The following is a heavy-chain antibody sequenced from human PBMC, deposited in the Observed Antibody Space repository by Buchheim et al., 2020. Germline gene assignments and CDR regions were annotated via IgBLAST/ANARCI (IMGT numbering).Heavy chain of an antibody. CDR2: IDTSGSGI. V-gene: IGHV3-48*01. D-gene: IGHD7-27*01. J-gene: IGHJ4*02. CDR1: TYTFKTFK. Sequence: EVQLEESGGDLVQPGGSLRLSCTASTYTFKTFKMNWVRQAPGKGLEWLSYIDTSGSGIVDADSVRGRFTISRDNAKNSLYLQMNSLRAEDTAVYYCARGGNWGNFFDVWGQGTL. CDR3: ARGGNWGNFFDV.